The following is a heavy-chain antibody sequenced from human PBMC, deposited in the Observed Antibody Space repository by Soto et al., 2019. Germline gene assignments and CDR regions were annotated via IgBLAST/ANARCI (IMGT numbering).Heavy chain of an antibody. CDR1: GYPFTSYA. V-gene: IGHV1-3*01. J-gene: IGHJ6*02. CDR2: INAGNGNT. CDR3: ARDRCTSDRCYTHHFDV. D-gene: IGHD2-8*01. Sequence: GSVKVYFKASGYPFTSYAMHLVRQAPGQSLEWMGWINAGNGNTKYSQKFQGRVTITRDTSASTAYMELRSLRSDDSAVYYCARDRCTSDRCYTHHFDVWGQGTPVTVSS.